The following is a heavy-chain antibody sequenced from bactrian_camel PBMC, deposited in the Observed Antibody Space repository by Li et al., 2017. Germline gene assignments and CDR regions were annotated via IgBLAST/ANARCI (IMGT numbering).Heavy chain of an antibody. D-gene: IGHD2*01. Sequence: HVQLVESGGGLVQPGGSLRLSCAASGFTFSKNWMHWVRQAPGKGLEWVSSIETDGVNTYYADFAKGRFTISRDNAKRTVYLQMNNLKPEDTAMYYCAAGLSGPDSSCSVSARRFAYWGQGTQVTV. CDR1: GFTFSKNW. J-gene: IGHJ6*01. V-gene: IGHV3S6*01. CDR3: AAGLSGPDSSCSVSARRFAY. CDR2: IETDGVNT.